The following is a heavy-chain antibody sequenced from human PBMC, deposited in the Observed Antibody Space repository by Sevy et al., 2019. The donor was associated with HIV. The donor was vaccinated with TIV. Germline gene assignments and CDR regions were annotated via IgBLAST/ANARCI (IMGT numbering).Heavy chain of an antibody. CDR3: AAGVTAGTLNPLFDY. D-gene: IGHD6-19*01. Sequence: GGSLRLSCAASGFTFSSYSMNWVRQAPGKGLEWVSSIRSSSSYIYYADSVKGRFTISRDNAKNSLYLQMNSLRAEDTAVYYCAAGVTAGTLNPLFDYWGQGTLVTVSS. V-gene: IGHV3-21*01. J-gene: IGHJ4*02. CDR1: GFTFSSYS. CDR2: IRSSSSYI.